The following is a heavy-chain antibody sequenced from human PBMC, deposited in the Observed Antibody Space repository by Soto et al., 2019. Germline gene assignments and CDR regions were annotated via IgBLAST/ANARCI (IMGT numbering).Heavy chain of an antibody. Sequence: PSETLSLTCVVHNGSLSDYCGSWIRQPPGKGLEWIGEINRGGSTNYNPSLKSRVTISADTSTNQFSLKLSSVTAADTAVYYFARQKYTNPINRYFYYGVDVWGQGTTVTVSS. J-gene: IGHJ6*02. CDR2: INRGGST. V-gene: IGHV4-34*01. CDR3: ARQKYTNPINRYFYYGVDV. CDR1: NGSLSDYC. D-gene: IGHD2-8*01.